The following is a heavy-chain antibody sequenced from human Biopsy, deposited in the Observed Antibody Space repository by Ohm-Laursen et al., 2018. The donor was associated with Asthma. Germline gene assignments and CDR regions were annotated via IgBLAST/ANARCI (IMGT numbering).Heavy chain of an antibody. Sequence: SLRLSCAASGFAVSRDYMFWVRQGPGKGLEWVALVSSDGHNKYYEDSVKGRFTISRDNSKNTLYLQMHSLRAEDTAVYYCARGDSSNWSHYYFDYWGQGTLVTVSS. J-gene: IGHJ4*02. CDR1: GFAVSRDY. CDR3: ARGDSSNWSHYYFDY. D-gene: IGHD3-22*01. CDR2: VSSDGHNK. V-gene: IGHV3-30*14.